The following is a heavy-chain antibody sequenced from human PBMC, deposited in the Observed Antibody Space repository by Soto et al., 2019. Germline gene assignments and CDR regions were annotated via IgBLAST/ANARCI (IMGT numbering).Heavy chain of an antibody. J-gene: IGHJ4*02. CDR3: ASARDYGSEFDY. V-gene: IGHV3-33*01. CDR1: GFTFSSYG. Sequence: GESLKISCAASGFTFSSYGMHWVRQAPGKGLEWVAVIWYDGSNKYYADSVKGRFTISRDNSKNTLYLQMNSLRAEDTAVYYCASARDYGSEFDYWGQGTLVTVSS. CDR2: IWYDGSNK. D-gene: IGHD4-17*01.